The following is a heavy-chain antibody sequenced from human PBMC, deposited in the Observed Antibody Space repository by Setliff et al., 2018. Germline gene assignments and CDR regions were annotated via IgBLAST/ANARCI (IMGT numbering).Heavy chain of an antibody. CDR1: GYTFTGYY. Sequence: GASVKVSCKASGYTFTGYYMHWVRQAPGQGLEWVGRVNPSNGAIHYAQNFQGRVTMTRDTSTSIVYMELNSLRFEDTAVYYCAREFPGGTKGFDYWGQGTLVTV. J-gene: IGHJ4*02. V-gene: IGHV1-2*02. CDR2: VNPSNGAI. D-gene: IGHD1-1*01. CDR3: AREFPGGTKGFDY.